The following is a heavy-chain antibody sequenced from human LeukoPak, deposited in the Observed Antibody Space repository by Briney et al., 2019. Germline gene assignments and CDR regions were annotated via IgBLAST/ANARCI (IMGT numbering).Heavy chain of an antibody. CDR2: IKYDGSQK. CDR1: GFTFSTYW. Sequence: GGSLRLSCGASGFTFSTYWMYWVRQAPGKGLEWVANIKYDGSQKNYADSVKGRFTISRDNAKNSLYLQMNSLRVEDTAVYYCARDGVSSSPDFDYWGQGTLVSVSS. V-gene: IGHV3-7*01. J-gene: IGHJ4*02. CDR3: ARDGVSSSPDFDY. D-gene: IGHD6-6*01.